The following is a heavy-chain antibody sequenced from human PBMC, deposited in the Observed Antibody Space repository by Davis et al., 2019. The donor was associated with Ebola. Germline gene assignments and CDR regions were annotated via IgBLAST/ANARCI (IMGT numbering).Heavy chain of an antibody. Sequence: MPSETLSLTCAVYGGSFSGYYWSWIRQPPGKGLEWIGEINHSGVTNYNPSLKSRVTISVDTSKNQFSLKLSSVTAADTAVYYCARITYSSSWKGNWFDPWGQGTLVTVSS. CDR3: ARITYSSSWKGNWFDP. D-gene: IGHD6-13*01. J-gene: IGHJ5*02. CDR2: INHSGVT. CDR1: GGSFSGYY. V-gene: IGHV4-34*01.